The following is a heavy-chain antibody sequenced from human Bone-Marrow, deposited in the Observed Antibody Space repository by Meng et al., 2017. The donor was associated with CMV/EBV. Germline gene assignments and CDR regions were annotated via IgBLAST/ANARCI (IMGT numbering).Heavy chain of an antibody. D-gene: IGHD3-10*02. CDR3: ARGPFHVRGVIPPDY. Sequence: SGGTFSSYAISWVRQAPGQGLEWMGGIIPIFGTANYAQKFQGRVTITTDESTSTAYMELSSLRSEDTAVYYCARGPFHVRGVIPPDYWGQGTLVTVSS. J-gene: IGHJ4*02. CDR1: GGTFSSYA. V-gene: IGHV1-69*05. CDR2: IIPIFGTA.